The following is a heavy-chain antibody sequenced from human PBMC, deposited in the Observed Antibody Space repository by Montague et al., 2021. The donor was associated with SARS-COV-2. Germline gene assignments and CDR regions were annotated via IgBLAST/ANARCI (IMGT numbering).Heavy chain of an antibody. V-gene: IGHV4-30-4*08. D-gene: IGHD3-10*01. J-gene: IGHJ4*02. CDR3: AGTRSGGWFGVLGPVDY. Sequence: SETLSLTCTVSGGSISSGDYDWSWIRPPQGQGLVWIGYIYSSGSTYYNSSHNRRATISVDTSKNQFSQKLSSVTAADTAVYYCAGTRSGGWFGVLGPVDYWGQGTLVTVSS. CDR1: GGSISSGDYD. CDR2: IYSSGST.